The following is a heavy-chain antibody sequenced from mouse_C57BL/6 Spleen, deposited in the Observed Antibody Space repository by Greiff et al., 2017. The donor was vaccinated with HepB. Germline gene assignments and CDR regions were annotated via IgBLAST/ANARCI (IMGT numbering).Heavy chain of an antibody. D-gene: IGHD1-1*01. CDR3: ASYYYGSSPYYFDY. Sequence: EVHLVESGGDLVKPGGSLKLSCAVSGFTFSSYGMSWVRQTPDKRLEWVATISRGGSYTYYPESVKGRFTISRDNAKNTQYLQMSSLKSEDTAMYYCASYYYGSSPYYFDYWGQGTTLTVSS. J-gene: IGHJ2*01. CDR1: GFTFSSYG. V-gene: IGHV5-6*01. CDR2: ISRGGSYT.